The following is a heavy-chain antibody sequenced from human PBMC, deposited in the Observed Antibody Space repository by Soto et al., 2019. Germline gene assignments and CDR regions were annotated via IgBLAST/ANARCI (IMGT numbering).Heavy chain of an antibody. J-gene: IGHJ6*02. Sequence: PGGSLRLSCAASGFTFSSYGMHWVRQAPGKGLEWVAVIWYDGSNKYYADSVKGRFTISRDNSKNTLYLQMNSLRAEDTAVYYCARGIQEWYTSMEYYNYYGMDVWGQGTTVTVSS. CDR2: IWYDGSNK. D-gene: IGHD5-18*01. V-gene: IGHV3-33*01. CDR3: ARGIQEWYTSMEYYNYYGMDV. CDR1: GFTFSSYG.